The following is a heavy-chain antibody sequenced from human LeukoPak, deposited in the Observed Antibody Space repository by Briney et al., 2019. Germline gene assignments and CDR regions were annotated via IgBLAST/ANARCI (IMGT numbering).Heavy chain of an antibody. Sequence: SVKVSCKASGGTLSSYAISWVRQAPGQGLEWMGRIIPIFGIANYAQKFQGRVTITADKSTSTAYMELSSLRSEDTAVYYCARDYVAPYYYGMDVWGQGTTVTVSS. CDR1: GGTLSSYA. J-gene: IGHJ6*02. CDR2: IIPIFGIA. D-gene: IGHD3-16*01. CDR3: ARDYVAPYYYGMDV. V-gene: IGHV1-69*04.